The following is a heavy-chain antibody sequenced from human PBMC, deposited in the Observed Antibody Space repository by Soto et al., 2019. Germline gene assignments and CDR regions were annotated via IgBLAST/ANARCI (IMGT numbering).Heavy chain of an antibody. CDR2: INAGNGNT. V-gene: IGHV1-3*01. J-gene: IGHJ4*02. CDR1: GYTFTNYA. Sequence: GASVKVSCKASGYTFTNYAMHWMRQAPGQRLEWMGWINAGNGNTKYSQKFQGRVTITRDTSASTAYMELSSLRSEDTAVYYCARGFEPLGVVIRLLPPDYWGQGTLVTVSS. CDR3: ARGFEPLGVVIRLLPPDY. D-gene: IGHD3-3*01.